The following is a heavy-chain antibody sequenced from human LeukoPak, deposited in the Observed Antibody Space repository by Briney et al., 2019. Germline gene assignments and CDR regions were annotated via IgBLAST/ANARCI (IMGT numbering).Heavy chain of an antibody. Sequence: SEALSLTCTVSGGSISSGGYYWSWIRQPPGKGPEWIGEIYHSGSTNYNPSLKSRVTISVDKSKNQFSLKLSSVTAADTAVYYCARESRNDAVEAFDIWGQGTMVTVSS. V-gene: IGHV4-39*07. J-gene: IGHJ3*02. CDR1: GGSISSGGYY. D-gene: IGHD1-1*01. CDR2: IYHSGST. CDR3: ARESRNDAVEAFDI.